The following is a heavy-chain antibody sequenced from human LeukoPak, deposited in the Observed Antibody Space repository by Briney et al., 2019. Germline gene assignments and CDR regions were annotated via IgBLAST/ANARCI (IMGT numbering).Heavy chain of an antibody. D-gene: IGHD5-24*01. Sequence: SETLSLTCAVYGGSISSYYWSWIRQPPGKGLEWIGYIYYSGSTNYNPSLKSRVTISVDTSKNQFSLKLSSVTAADTAVYYCARVKGWLQSCWFDPWGQGTLVTVSS. J-gene: IGHJ5*02. V-gene: IGHV4-59*01. CDR2: IYYSGST. CDR3: ARVKGWLQSCWFDP. CDR1: GGSISSYY.